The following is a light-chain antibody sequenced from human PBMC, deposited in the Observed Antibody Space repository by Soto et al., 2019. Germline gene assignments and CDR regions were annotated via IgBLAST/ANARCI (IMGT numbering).Light chain of an antibody. CDR3: VAWDDSLSGPV. CDR1: SSNIGSNY. Sequence: QSVMTQSPSASGTPGQRVTISCSGSSSNIGSNYVYWYQQLPGTAPILLIFRNNERPAGVPGRFSGSKSGTSASRASSGLRSEDEADYYCVAWDDSLSGPVFGGGTKVTVL. J-gene: IGLJ2*01. CDR2: RNN. V-gene: IGLV1-47*01.